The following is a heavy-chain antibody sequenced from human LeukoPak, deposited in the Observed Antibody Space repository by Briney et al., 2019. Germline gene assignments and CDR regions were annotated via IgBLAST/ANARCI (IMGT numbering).Heavy chain of an antibody. CDR2: IYYNGNT. Sequence: SETLSLTCTVSGGSITSYYWSWIRQPPGKGLEWIGYIYYNGNTNYNPSLKSRVTISVDTSKNQFSLKLTSVTAADTAVYYCARGTGWFFYWGQGTLVTVSS. D-gene: IGHD6-19*01. J-gene: IGHJ4*02. CDR3: ARGTGWFFY. CDR1: GGSITSYY. V-gene: IGHV4-59*08.